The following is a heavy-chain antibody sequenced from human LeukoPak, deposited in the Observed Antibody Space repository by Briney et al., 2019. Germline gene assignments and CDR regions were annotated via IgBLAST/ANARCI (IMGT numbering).Heavy chain of an antibody. Sequence: PGGSLRLSCEASGFTFIRHWMNWVRRAPGKGLEWVASIKQDETPKYNVNLVKGRFTISRDNAKTSLYLQMNSLGVDDTSVYYCVRGPNYGDYVDFLHYWGQGTLVTVSS. CDR2: IKQDETPK. J-gene: IGHJ4*02. CDR3: VRGPNYGDYVDFLHY. D-gene: IGHD4-17*01. CDR1: GFTFIRHW. V-gene: IGHV3-7*01.